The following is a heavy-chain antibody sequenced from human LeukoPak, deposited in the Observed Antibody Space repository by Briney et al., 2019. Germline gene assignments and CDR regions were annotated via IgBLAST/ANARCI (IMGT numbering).Heavy chain of an antibody. CDR2: IYSDNT. V-gene: IGHV3-66*02. J-gene: IGHJ4*02. CDR3: ANHLGSGWSFDY. Sequence: GGSLRLSCAASGFTFSSYAMSWVRQAPGKGLEWVSFIYSDNTHYSDSVKGRFTISRDNSKNTLYLQMNSLRAEDTAVYYCANHLGSGWSFDYWGQGTLVSVSS. CDR1: GFTFSSYA. D-gene: IGHD6-19*01.